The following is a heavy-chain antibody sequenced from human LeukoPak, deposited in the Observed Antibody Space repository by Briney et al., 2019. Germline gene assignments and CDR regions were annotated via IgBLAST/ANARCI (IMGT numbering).Heavy chain of an antibody. Sequence: SETLSLTCTVSGGSISSGSYYWSWIRQPAGKGLEWIGRIYTSGSTNYNPSLKSRVTISVDTSKNQFSLKLSSVTAADTAVYYCARGYQQQPDAFDIWGQGTMVTVSS. CDR3: ARGYQQQPDAFDI. J-gene: IGHJ3*02. D-gene: IGHD2-2*01. CDR2: IYTSGST. CDR1: GGSISSGSYY. V-gene: IGHV4-61*02.